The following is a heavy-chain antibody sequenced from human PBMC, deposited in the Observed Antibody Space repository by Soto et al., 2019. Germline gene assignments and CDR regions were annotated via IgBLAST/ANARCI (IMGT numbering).Heavy chain of an antibody. D-gene: IGHD6-19*01. Sequence: ASVKVSCKVSGYTLTELSMHWVRQAPGKGLXXXXXXXXXXXXXXYAQKFQGRVTMTEDTSTDTAYMELSSLRSDDTAVYYCASGAVAGSNFDYWGQGTLVTVSS. CDR3: ASGAVAGSNFDY. CDR2: XXXXXXXX. CDR1: GYTLTELS. V-gene: IGHV1-24*01. J-gene: IGHJ4*02.